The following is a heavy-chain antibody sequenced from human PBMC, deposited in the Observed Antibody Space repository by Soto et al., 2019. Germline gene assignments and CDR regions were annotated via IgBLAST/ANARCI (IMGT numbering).Heavy chain of an antibody. Sequence: SVKVSCKASGGTFSSYAISWVRQAPGQGLEWMGGIIPIFGTANYAQKFQGRVTITADESTSTAYMELSSLRSEDTAVYYCARGVAAAGKTHGSYDYYGMDVWGQGATVTVSS. D-gene: IGHD6-13*01. J-gene: IGHJ6*02. CDR3: ARGVAAAGKTHGSYDYYGMDV. CDR2: IIPIFGTA. V-gene: IGHV1-69*13. CDR1: GGTFSSYA.